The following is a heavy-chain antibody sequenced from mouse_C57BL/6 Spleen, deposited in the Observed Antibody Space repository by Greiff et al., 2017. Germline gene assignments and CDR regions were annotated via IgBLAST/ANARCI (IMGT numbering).Heavy chain of an antibody. CDR1: GYTFTSYW. V-gene: IGHV1-53*01. CDR3: ARSDYDYGGYYYAMDD. J-gene: IGHJ4*01. Sequence: QVQLQQPGTELVKPGASVKLSCKASGYTFTSYWMHWVKQRPGQGLEWIGNINPSNGGTNYNEKFKSKATLTVDKSSSTAYMQLSSLTSEDSAVYYCARSDYDYGGYYYAMDDWGQGTSVTVSS. CDR2: INPSNGGT. D-gene: IGHD2-4*01.